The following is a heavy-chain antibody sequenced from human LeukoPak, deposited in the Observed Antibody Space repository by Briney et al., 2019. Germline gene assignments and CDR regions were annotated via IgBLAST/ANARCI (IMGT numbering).Heavy chain of an antibody. Sequence: ASVKVSCKASGYTFTSYDINWVRQATGQGLEWMGWMNPNSGNTGYAQKFQGRVTMTRNTSISTAYMELSSLRSEDTAVYYCAREPTCYYDSSGYYNLIFDYWGQGTLVTVSS. CDR2: MNPNSGNT. J-gene: IGHJ4*02. CDR3: AREPTCYYDSSGYYNLIFDY. CDR1: GYTFTSYD. D-gene: IGHD3-22*01. V-gene: IGHV1-8*01.